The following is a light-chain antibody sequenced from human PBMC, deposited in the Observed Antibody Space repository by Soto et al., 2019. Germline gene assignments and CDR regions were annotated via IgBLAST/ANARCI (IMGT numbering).Light chain of an antibody. CDR3: SSYTSSTTLSVV. Sequence: QSALTQPAPVSGSPGQSSTISCTGTSSDDGGYNYVSWYQQHPGKAPKLMIYGVTNRPSGVSNRFSGSKSGNTASLTISGLQAEDEADYYCSSYTSSTTLSVVFGGGTKLTAL. CDR1: SSDDGGYNY. V-gene: IGLV2-14*01. CDR2: GVT. J-gene: IGLJ2*01.